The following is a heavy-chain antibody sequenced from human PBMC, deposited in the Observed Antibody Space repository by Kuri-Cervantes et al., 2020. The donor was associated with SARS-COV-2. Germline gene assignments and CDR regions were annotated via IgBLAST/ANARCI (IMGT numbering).Heavy chain of an antibody. CDR2: IWYGGSNK. J-gene: IGHJ4*02. V-gene: IGHV3-30*02. D-gene: IGHD5-24*01. CDR1: GFTSSSYG. CDR3: AKEAVRGDGFFDY. Sequence: GGSLRLSCAASGFTSSSYGMHWVRQAPGKGLEWVAVIWYGGSNKYYADSVKGRFTISRDNSKNTLYLQMNSLRAEDTAVYYCAKEAVRGDGFFDYWGQGTLVTVSS.